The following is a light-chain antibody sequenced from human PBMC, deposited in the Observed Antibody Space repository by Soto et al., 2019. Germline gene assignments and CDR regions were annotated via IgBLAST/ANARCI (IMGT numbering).Light chain of an antibody. Sequence: QSALTQPASVSGSPGQTISISCIGTSGNIGGQNSVSWYQQYPGKAPKLIIYEVTKRPSGISNRFSGSKSGNTASLTISGLKVEDEADYYCCSSGGSPTYVFGTGTKLTVL. V-gene: IGLV2-23*02. CDR3: CSSGGSPTYV. J-gene: IGLJ1*01. CDR2: EVT. CDR1: SGNIGGQNS.